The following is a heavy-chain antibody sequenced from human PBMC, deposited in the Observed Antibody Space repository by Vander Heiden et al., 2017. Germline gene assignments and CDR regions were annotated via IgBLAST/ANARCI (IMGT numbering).Heavy chain of an antibody. CDR1: GFTFSSCW. J-gene: IGHJ4*02. CDR2: IKQDGSEK. V-gene: IGHV3-7*01. D-gene: IGHD2-2*02. Sequence: EVQLVESGGGLVQPGGSLRLSCAASGFTFSSCWLSWVRQAPGKGLEWVANIKQDGSEKYYGDSVKGRFTISRDNAKNSLYLQMNSLRAEDTAVYYCASDSAGLVPAAIYYFDYWGQGTLVTVSS. CDR3: ASDSAGLVPAAIYYFDY.